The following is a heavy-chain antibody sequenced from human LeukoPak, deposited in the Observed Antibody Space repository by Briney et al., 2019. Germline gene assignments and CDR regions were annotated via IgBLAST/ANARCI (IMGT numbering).Heavy chain of an antibody. J-gene: IGHJ4*02. CDR1: GGSISSGDYY. Sequence: SETLSLTCTVSGGSISSGDYYWSWIRQPPGKGLEWIGYIYYSGSTYYNPSFKSRVTISVDTSKNQFSLKLSSVTAADTAVYYCASMEDSRGYYYPFDYWGQGTLVTVSS. V-gene: IGHV4-30-4*01. CDR3: ASMEDSRGYYYPFDY. CDR2: IYYSGST. D-gene: IGHD3-22*01.